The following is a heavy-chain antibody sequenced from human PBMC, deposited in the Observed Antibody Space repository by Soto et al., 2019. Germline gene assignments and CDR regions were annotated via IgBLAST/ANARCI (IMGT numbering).Heavy chain of an antibody. CDR1: GGSISSGDYY. CDR3: ASELRVTYFDN. V-gene: IGHV4-30-4*01. J-gene: IGHJ4*02. D-gene: IGHD2-21*02. Sequence: SETLSLTCTVSGGSISSGDYYWSWIRQPPGKGLEWIGYIYYSGSTYYNPSLKSRVSISVDTSKNQFSLKLNSVTAADTAVYYCASELRVTYFDNWGQGTLVTGSS. CDR2: IYYSGST.